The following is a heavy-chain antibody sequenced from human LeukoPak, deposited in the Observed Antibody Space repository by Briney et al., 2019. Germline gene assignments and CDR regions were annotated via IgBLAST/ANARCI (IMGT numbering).Heavy chain of an antibody. D-gene: IGHD3-10*01. J-gene: IGHJ3*02. CDR1: GGSISSYY. Sequence: SETLSLTCTVSGGSISSYYWSWIRQPAGKGLEWIGRIYTSGSTNSNPSLKSRVTMSVDTSKNQSSLKLSSVTAADTAVYYCARSHPGSGDAFDIWGQGTMVTVSS. V-gene: IGHV4-4*07. CDR3: ARSHPGSGDAFDI. CDR2: IYTSGST.